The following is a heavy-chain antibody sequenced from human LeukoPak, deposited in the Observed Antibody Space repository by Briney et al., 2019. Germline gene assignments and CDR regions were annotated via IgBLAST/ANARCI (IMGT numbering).Heavy chain of an antibody. V-gene: IGHV3-23*01. CDR1: GFTFSSYS. CDR3: AKARPAMAGRGFDY. Sequence: GGSLRLSCAVSGFTFSSYSLTWVRQAPGKGLEWVSAISGSGGSTYYADSVKGRFTISRDNSKNTLYLQMNSLRAEDTAVYYCAKARPAMAGRGFDYWGQGTLVTVSS. J-gene: IGHJ4*02. CDR2: ISGSGGST. D-gene: IGHD5-18*01.